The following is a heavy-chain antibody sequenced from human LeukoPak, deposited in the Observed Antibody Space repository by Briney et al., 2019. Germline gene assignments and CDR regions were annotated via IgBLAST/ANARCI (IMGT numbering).Heavy chain of an antibody. V-gene: IGHV4-34*01. D-gene: IGHD3-22*01. J-gene: IGHJ4*02. CDR1: GGSFSGYY. CDR2: INHSGST. Sequence: PSETLPLTCAVYGGSFSGYYWSWIRQPPGKGLEWIGEINHSGSTNYNPSLKSRVTISVDTSKNQFSLKLSSVTAADTAVYYCARAPYYYDSSGYYSPRGYYFDYWGQGTLVTVSS. CDR3: ARAPYYYDSSGYYSPRGYYFDY.